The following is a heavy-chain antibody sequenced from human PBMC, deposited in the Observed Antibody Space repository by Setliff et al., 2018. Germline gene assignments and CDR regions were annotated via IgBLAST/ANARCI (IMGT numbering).Heavy chain of an antibody. D-gene: IGHD2-8*01. Sequence: LSLTCTVSGGSISSGGYYWTWIRQAPGKGLEWVSHISRGGNTIYYADSVRGRFTISRDNAKNSLFLQMNSLRAEDTAVYYCARVGVPAVGLYLDYWGQGTLVTVSS. CDR1: GGSISSGGYY. CDR2: ISRGGNTI. CDR3: ARVGVPAVGLYLDY. V-gene: IGHV3-11*01. J-gene: IGHJ4*02.